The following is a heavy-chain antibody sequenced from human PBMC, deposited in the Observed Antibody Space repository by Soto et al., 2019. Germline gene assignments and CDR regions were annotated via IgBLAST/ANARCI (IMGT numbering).Heavy chain of an antibody. CDR1: GFSFSSYA. Sequence: EVQLLESGGGLVQPGGSLRLSCAASGFSFSSYAMVWVRQAPGKGLERVSVISARGGSSYFADSVKGRFTISWDNSKNVLSLEMNSLRAEDTAIYFCAKGSIEYSASVDNWGQGTLVLVSS. J-gene: IGHJ4*02. CDR3: AKGSIEYSASVDN. CDR2: ISARGGSS. D-gene: IGHD5-12*01. V-gene: IGHV3-23*01.